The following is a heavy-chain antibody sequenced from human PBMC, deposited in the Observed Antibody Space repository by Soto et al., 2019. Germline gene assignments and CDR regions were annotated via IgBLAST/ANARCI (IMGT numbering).Heavy chain of an antibody. V-gene: IGHV3-48*01. D-gene: IGHD2-21*02. CDR1: GFTFSSYS. CDR2: ISSSSSTI. Sequence: EVQLVESGGGLVQPGGSLRLSCAASGFTFSSYSMNWVRQAPGKGLEWVSYISSSSSTIYYADSVKGRFTISRDNAKNSLYLQMNSLRAEDTAVYYCARDQEKRETAVLKEYYYYYYMGVWGKGTTVTVSS. J-gene: IGHJ6*03. CDR3: ARDQEKRETAVLKEYYYYYYMGV.